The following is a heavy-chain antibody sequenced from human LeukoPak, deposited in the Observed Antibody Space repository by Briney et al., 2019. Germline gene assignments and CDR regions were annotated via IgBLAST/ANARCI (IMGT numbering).Heavy chain of an antibody. J-gene: IGHJ4*02. CDR3: ASFMLREPYYFDY. D-gene: IGHD3-10*02. CDR2: IYYSGST. CDR1: GGSISSYY. Sequence: PSETLSLTCTVSGGSISSYYWSWIRQPPGKGLEWIGYIYYSGSTNYSPSLKSRVTISVDTSKNQFSLKLSSVTAADTAVYYCASFMLREPYYFDYWGQGTLVTVSS. V-gene: IGHV4-59*08.